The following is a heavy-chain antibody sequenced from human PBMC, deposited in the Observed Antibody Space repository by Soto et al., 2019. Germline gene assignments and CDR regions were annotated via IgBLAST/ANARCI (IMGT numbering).Heavy chain of an antibody. CDR1: GGSLSSYY. D-gene: IGHD1-26*01. Sequence: SETLSLTCTVSGGSLSSYYWSWIRQPPGNGLEWIGYIYYSGSTNYNPSLKSRVTISVDTSKNQFSLKLSSVTSADTAVYYCARSERLRYFDYWGQGTLVTVSS. CDR2: IYYSGST. J-gene: IGHJ4*02. CDR3: ARSERLRYFDY. V-gene: IGHV4-59*01.